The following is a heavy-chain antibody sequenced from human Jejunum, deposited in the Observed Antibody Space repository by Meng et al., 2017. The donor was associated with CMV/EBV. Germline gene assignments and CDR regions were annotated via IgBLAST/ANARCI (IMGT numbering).Heavy chain of an antibody. CDR1: FSSYG. D-gene: IGHD3-3*01. CDR3: AKSRGDFWSGYYHGMDV. J-gene: IGHJ6*02. CDR2: IRYDGTNK. V-gene: IGHV3-30*02. Sequence: FSSYGMHWVRQAPGKGLEWVAFIRYDGTNKFHADSVKDRSTISRDNSKNTLYLQMNSLRGEDTAVYYCAKSRGDFWSGYYHGMDVWGQGTTVTVSS.